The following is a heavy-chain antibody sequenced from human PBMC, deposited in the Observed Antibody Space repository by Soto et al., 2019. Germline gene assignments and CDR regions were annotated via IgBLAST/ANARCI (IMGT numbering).Heavy chain of an antibody. D-gene: IGHD3-10*01. Sequence: SETLSLTCAVYGGSFSGYYWSWIRQPPGKGLEWIGEINHSGSTNYNPSLKSRVTISVDTSKNQFSLKLSSVAAADTAVYYCAREKLLWFGTGYYYYGMDVWGQGTTVTVSS. J-gene: IGHJ6*02. CDR1: GGSFSGYY. CDR3: AREKLLWFGTGYYYYGMDV. CDR2: INHSGST. V-gene: IGHV4-34*01.